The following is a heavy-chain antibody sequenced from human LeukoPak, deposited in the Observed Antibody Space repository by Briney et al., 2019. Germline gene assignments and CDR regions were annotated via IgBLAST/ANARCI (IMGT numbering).Heavy chain of an antibody. Sequence: GGSLRLSCAASGYTFTSYYMHWVRQAPGQGLEWMGIINPSGGSTSYAQKFQGRVTMTRDTSTSTVYMELSSLRSEDTAVYYCALETEVTTVAFDIWGQGTMVTVSS. CDR3: ALETEVTTVAFDI. CDR1: GYTFTSYY. V-gene: IGHV1-46*01. CDR2: INPSGGST. D-gene: IGHD4-17*01. J-gene: IGHJ3*02.